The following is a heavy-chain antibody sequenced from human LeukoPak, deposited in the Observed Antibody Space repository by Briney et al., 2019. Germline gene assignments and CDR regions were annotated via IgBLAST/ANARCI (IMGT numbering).Heavy chain of an antibody. Sequence: GGSLRLSCAASGFTVSSNYMSWVRQAPGKGLEWVANIKQDGSEKYYVDSVKGRFTISRDNAKNSLYLQMNSLRAEDTAVYYCARDGWATSDYWGQGTLVTVSS. CDR2: IKQDGSEK. D-gene: IGHD3-10*01. CDR1: GFTVSSNY. J-gene: IGHJ4*02. CDR3: ARDGWATSDY. V-gene: IGHV3-7*01.